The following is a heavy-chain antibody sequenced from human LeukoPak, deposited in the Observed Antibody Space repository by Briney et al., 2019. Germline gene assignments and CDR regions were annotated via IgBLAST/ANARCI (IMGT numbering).Heavy chain of an antibody. V-gene: IGHV1-18*01. CDR1: GYTFTSYG. Sequence: GASVKVSCKASGYTFTSYGISWVRQAPGQGLEWMGWISAYNGNTNYAQKLQGRDTMTTDTATSTAYMELRSLRSDDTAVYYCARGGFWEWLDYFDYWGQGTLVTVSS. D-gene: IGHD3-3*01. CDR2: ISAYNGNT. CDR3: ARGGFWEWLDYFDY. J-gene: IGHJ4*02.